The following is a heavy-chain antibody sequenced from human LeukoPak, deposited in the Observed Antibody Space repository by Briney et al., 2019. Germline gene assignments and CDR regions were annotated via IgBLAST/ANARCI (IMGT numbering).Heavy chain of an antibody. CDR3: AKDLGITDAFDI. CDR1: GFTFSSYG. J-gene: IGHJ3*02. CDR2: ISYDGSNK. D-gene: IGHD1-14*01. Sequence: PGGSLRLSCAASGFTFSSYGMHWVRQAPGKGLEWVAVISYDGSNKYYADSVKGRFTISRDNSKNTLYLQMNSLRAEDTAVYYCAKDLGITDAFDIWGQGTMVTVSS. V-gene: IGHV3-30*18.